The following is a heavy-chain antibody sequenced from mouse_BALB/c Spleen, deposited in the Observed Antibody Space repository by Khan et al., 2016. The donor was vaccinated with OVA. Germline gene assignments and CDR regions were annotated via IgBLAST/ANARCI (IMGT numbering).Heavy chain of an antibody. Sequence: VQLQQSGPELVRPGASVKVSCKASGYAFTTFNIYWVKQSHGKSLEWIGYIDPYNGGTNYNQNFKDKATLTVDKSSSAAYMHLDSLTSEDSAVYFCARSSDGYYPLADWGQGTLVTVPA. J-gene: IGHJ3*01. CDR1: GYAFTTFN. CDR3: ARSSDGYYPLAD. V-gene: IGHV1S135*01. CDR2: IDPYNGGT. D-gene: IGHD2-3*01.